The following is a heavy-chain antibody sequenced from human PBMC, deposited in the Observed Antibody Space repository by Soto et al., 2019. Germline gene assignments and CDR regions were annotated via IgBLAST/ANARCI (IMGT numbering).Heavy chain of an antibody. CDR1: GYTFTGYY. Sequence: ASVKVSCKASGYTFTGYYMHWVRQAPGQGLEWMGWINPNSGGTNYAQKFQGWVTMTRDTSASAAYMELSSLRSEDTAVYYCARGSGWYPPFDYWGQGTLVTVSS. CDR2: INPNSGGT. V-gene: IGHV1-2*04. D-gene: IGHD6-19*01. J-gene: IGHJ4*02. CDR3: ARGSGWYPPFDY.